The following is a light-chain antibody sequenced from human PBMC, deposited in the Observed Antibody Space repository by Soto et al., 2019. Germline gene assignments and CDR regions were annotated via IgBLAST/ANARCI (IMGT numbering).Light chain of an antibody. CDR3: GTWDSSLSGVL. CDR1: SSNIGNNY. CDR2: DNN. J-gene: IGLJ2*01. V-gene: IGLV1-51*01. Sequence: QSVLTQPPSVSAAPGQKVTISCSGSSSNIGNNYVSWYQQLPGTAPKLLIYDNNQRPSGIPDRFSVSKSGTSATLGITGLQTGDEADYYCGTWDSSLSGVLFGGGTKVTVL.